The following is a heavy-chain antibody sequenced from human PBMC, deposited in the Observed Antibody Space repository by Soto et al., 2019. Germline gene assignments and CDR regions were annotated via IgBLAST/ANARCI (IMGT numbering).Heavy chain of an antibody. V-gene: IGHV1-18*01. Sequence: QVQLVQSGAEVKKPGASVKVSCKASGYTFTSYGISWVRQAPGQGLEWMGWISAYNGNTNYAQKLQGRVTMTTDTSTSTAYMELRSLRSDDTAVYYCARSWLYYYDSSGYPTGTFDIWGQGTMVTVSS. CDR3: ARSWLYYYDSSGYPTGTFDI. CDR1: GYTFTSYG. CDR2: ISAYNGNT. J-gene: IGHJ3*02. D-gene: IGHD3-22*01.